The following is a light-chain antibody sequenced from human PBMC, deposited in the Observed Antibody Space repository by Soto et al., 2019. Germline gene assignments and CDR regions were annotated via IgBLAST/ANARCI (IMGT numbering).Light chain of an antibody. Sequence: EIVMTQSPATLSVSPGERATLSCRASQSISSDVAWYLQKPGQAPRLLIYGASTTATGIPARFSGSGSGTVFSLTINSLQFDDFATYYCQQHDGRPTMTFGQGTRLDSK. V-gene: IGKV3-15*01. J-gene: IGKJ5*01. CDR1: QSISSD. CDR2: GAS. CDR3: QQHDGRPTMT.